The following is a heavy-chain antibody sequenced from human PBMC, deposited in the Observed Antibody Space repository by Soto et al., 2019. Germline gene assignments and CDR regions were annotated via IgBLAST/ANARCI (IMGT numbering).Heavy chain of an antibody. D-gene: IGHD2-2*01. CDR1: GGSISSGGYS. V-gene: IGHV4-30-2*01. J-gene: IGHJ4*02. CDR3: ARYYTSTQPFDL. CDR2: IYHSGST. Sequence: SETLSLTCAVSGGSISSGGYSWSWIRQPPGKGLEWIGYIYHSGSTYYNPSLKSRVTISVDKSKNQFSLKLSSVTAADTAVYYCARYYTSTQPFDLWGQGTLVTVSP.